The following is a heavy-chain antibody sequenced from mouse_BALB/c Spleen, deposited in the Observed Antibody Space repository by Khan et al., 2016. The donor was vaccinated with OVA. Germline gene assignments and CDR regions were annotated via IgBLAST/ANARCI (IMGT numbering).Heavy chain of an antibody. CDR1: GFSLTSYG. Sequence: QVQLQQSGPGLVQPSQSLSLTCTVSGFSLTSYGVYWVRQSLGKGLVWWGVIWSGGSTDYNAAFISRLIISKDNSKSQVFFKMNSLQANDTAIYYGARNYDYDEGLAYWGQGTLVTVSA. CDR3: ARNYDYDEGLAY. CDR2: IWSGGST. D-gene: IGHD2-4*01. V-gene: IGHV2-2*02. J-gene: IGHJ3*01.